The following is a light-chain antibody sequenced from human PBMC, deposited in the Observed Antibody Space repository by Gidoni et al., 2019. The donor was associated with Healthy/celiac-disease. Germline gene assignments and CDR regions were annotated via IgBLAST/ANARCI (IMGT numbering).Light chain of an antibody. CDR3: QQYNSYST. Sequence: DIQMTQSPSTLSASVGDRVTITCRASQRISRWLAWYQQKPGKAPKLLIYKESSLESGVPSRFSGSGYGTEFTLTISSLQTDDFATDYCQQYNSYSTLGQGTKVEIK. CDR1: QRISRW. V-gene: IGKV1-5*03. CDR2: KES. J-gene: IGKJ1*01.